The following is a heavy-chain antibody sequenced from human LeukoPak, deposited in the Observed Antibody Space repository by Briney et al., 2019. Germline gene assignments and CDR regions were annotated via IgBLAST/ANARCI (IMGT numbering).Heavy chain of an antibody. CDR2: MNPNSGNT. D-gene: IGHD1-14*01. CDR3: ARGQTKDLFYYYYYYYMDV. CDR1: GYTFTSYD. Sequence: ASVKVSCKASGYTFTSYDINWVRQATGQGREWMGWMNPNSGNTGYAQKFQGRVTMTRNTSISTAYMELSSLRSEDTAVYYCARGQTKDLFYYYYYYYMDVWGKGTTVTISS. J-gene: IGHJ6*03. V-gene: IGHV1-8*01.